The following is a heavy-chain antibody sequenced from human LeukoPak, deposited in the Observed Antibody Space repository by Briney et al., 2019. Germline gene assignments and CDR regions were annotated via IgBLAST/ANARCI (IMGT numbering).Heavy chain of an antibody. D-gene: IGHD3-3*01. CDR2: INHSGST. CDR3: ARGWSAQALYYFDY. Sequence: SETLSLTCAVYGGSFSGYYWSWIRQPPGKGLEWIGEINHSGSTNCNPSLKSRVTISVDTSKNQFSLKLSSVTAADTAVYYCARGWSAQALYYFDYWGQGTLVTVSS. V-gene: IGHV4-34*01. J-gene: IGHJ4*02. CDR1: GGSFSGYY.